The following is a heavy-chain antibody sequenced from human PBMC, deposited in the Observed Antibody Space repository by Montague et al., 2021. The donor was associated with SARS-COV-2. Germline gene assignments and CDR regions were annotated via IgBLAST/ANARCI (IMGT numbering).Heavy chain of an antibody. CDR2: TNYSGRT. CDR3: ARGYCSGSGCYYYYGIDV. J-gene: IGHJ6*02. V-gene: IGHV4-34*01. D-gene: IGHD2-15*01. Sequence: SETLSLTCAVSGGSFSGYYWSWIRQPPGRGLEWIGETNYSGRTYYNPSLKGRVTISVDTSKNQFSLTLSSVTAADTAVYYCARGYCSGSGCYYYYGIDVWGQGTTVTVSS. CDR1: GGSFSGYY.